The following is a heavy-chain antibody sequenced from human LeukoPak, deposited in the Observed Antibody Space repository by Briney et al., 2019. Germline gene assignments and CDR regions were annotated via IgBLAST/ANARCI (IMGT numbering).Heavy chain of an antibody. D-gene: IGHD6-19*01. CDR2: TYYRSKWYS. V-gene: IGHV6-1*01. CDR3: ARDSSGWERSFDY. CDR1: GDSVSRNTAG. Sequence: SQTLSLTCAISGDSVSRNTAGWNWIRQSPSRGLEWLGRTYYRSKWYSDFAPSVRNRITINPGTSKNQFSLQLNSVTPEDTAVYYCARDSSGWERSFDYWGQGTLVTVSS. J-gene: IGHJ4*02.